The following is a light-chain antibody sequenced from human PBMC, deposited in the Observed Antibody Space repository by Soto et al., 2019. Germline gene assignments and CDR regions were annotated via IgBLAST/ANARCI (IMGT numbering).Light chain of an antibody. CDR1: TGAVTSGHW. CDR3: LLSYSGVRV. Sequence: QTVVTQEPSLTVSPGGTVTLTCASNTGAVTSGHWTYWFQQKPGQAPRALIFDTSNKQSWTPARFSGSLLGGNAVLTLSGAQPDDEADYYCLLSYSGVRVFGGGTKLTVL. V-gene: IGLV7-46*01. J-gene: IGLJ3*02. CDR2: DTS.